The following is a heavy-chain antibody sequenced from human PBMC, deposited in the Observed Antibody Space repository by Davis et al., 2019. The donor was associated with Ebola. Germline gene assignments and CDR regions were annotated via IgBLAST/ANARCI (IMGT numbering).Heavy chain of an antibody. D-gene: IGHD6-19*01. CDR1: GFTFSSYA. Sequence: PGGSLRLSCSASGFTFSSYAMHWVRQAPGKGLQYVSTITSNGGDTYYADSVKGRFTISRDNSKNTLYLQMNSLRAEDTAVYYCARGYSSGWAYFDYWGQGTLVTVSS. CDR3: ARGYSSGWAYFDY. CDR2: ITSNGGDT. J-gene: IGHJ4*02. V-gene: IGHV3-64*04.